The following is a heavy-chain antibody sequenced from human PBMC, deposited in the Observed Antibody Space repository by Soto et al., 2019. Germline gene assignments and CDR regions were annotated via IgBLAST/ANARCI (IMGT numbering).Heavy chain of an antibody. CDR2: IYPGDSDT. J-gene: IGHJ6*02. Sequence: PGESLKISCKGSGYSFTSYWIGWVRQMPGKGLEWMGIIYPGDSDTRYSPSFQGQVTISADKSISTAYLQWSSLKASDTAMYYCARQRVAAAGDYYYYGMDVWGQGTTVTVSS. CDR3: ARQRVAAAGDYYYYGMDV. V-gene: IGHV5-51*01. D-gene: IGHD6-13*01. CDR1: GYSFTSYW.